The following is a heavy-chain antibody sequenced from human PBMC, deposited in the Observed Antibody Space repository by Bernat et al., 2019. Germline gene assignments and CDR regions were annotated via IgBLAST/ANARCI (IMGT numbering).Heavy chain of an antibody. CDR1: GYTFSDYA. Sequence: KTSARMPASCKASGYTFSDYAMNWVRQAPGQGLEWMGWINTKTGKPTYAQGFTGQFVFSLDVSVSTAYLQINSLKADDTAVFYCARHWRRTSGFRGTDPTDYWGQGT. V-gene: IGHV7-4-1*02. CDR2: INTKTGKP. CDR3: ARHWRRTSGFRGTDPTDY. D-gene: IGHD5-12*01. J-gene: IGHJ4*02.